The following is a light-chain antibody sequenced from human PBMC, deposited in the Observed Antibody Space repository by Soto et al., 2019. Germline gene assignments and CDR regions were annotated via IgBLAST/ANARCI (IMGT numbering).Light chain of an antibody. CDR2: GAS. CDR1: QSVSNRY. J-gene: IGKJ1*01. CDR3: QQYGSSPRT. Sequence: EIVLSQSPGALSLTPGERATLSCRASQSVSNRYLVWYQQKPGQAPRLLIYGASSRATGIPDRFSGSGSGTDFTLIISRLEPEDFAVYYCQQYGSSPRTFGQGTMA. V-gene: IGKV3-20*01.